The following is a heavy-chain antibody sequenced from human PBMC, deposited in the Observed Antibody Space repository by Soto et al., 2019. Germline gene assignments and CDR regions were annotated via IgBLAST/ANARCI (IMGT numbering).Heavy chain of an antibody. J-gene: IGHJ4*02. CDR3: XXXXXXYQILWGRGPMFHF. CDR1: KFTYYNTYA. V-gene: IGHV3-23*01. CDR2: ISASGSDT. Sequence: EVQVLESGGGLAQPGGSLRLSCTASKFTYYNTYAMSWVRQAPGKGLEWVSSISASGSDTYYADSVKGRFIISRDNSMKTXXXXXXXXXXXXXXXXXXXXXXXXYQILWGRGPMFHFWGQGTLVTVSS. D-gene: IGHD3-16*01.